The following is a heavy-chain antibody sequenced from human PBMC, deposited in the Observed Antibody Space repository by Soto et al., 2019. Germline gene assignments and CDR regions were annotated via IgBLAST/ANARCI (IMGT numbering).Heavy chain of an antibody. CDR1: GGSISSSSYH. CDR3: ARGPTRTTAY. Sequence: SETLSLTCTVSGGSISSSSYHWNWIRQPPGKGLERIGKILNSGDTIYNPSLKSRVTISADTSKNQFSLNMTSVTAADTAVYYCARGPTRTTAYWGHGAPDTVPS. D-gene: IGHD1-1*01. J-gene: IGHJ4*01. V-gene: IGHV4-61*01. CDR2: ILNSGDT.